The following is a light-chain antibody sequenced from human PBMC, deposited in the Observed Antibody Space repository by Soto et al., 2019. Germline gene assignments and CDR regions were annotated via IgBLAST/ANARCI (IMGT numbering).Light chain of an antibody. V-gene: IGKV1-17*01. Sequence: DIQMTQSPSSLSASVGDRVTITCRASQGIRNQLGWYQQKPGKAPKRLIYAASTLQSGVPSRFSGSGSGTEFTLTISSLQPEDFETYYCLQHDFYPRTIGQGTKVDIK. J-gene: IGKJ1*01. CDR2: AAS. CDR3: LQHDFYPRT. CDR1: QGIRNQ.